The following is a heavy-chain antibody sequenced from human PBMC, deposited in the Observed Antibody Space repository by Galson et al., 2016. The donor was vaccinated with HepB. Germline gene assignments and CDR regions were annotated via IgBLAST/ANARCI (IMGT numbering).Heavy chain of an antibody. CDR2: VFHSGDA. D-gene: IGHD2/OR15-2a*01. V-gene: IGHV4-4*01. CDR1: GASVSGRNW. CDR3: ARQYWGGPSDY. Sequence: ETLSLTCAVSGASVSGRNWWSWVRQSPGKGLEWIGEVFHSGDANYNPSLRSRVAMSVDRSKNHVSLRLMSVTAADTAIYCCARQYWGGPSDYWGQGTLVIVSS. J-gene: IGHJ4*02.